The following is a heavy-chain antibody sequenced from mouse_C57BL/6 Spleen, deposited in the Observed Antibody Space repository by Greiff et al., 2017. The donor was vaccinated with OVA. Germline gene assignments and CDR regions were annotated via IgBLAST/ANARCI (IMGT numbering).Heavy chain of an antibody. D-gene: IGHD2-4*01. Sequence: VQLKESGAELVRPGASVKLSCTASGFNIKDYYMHWVKQRPEQGLEWIGRIDPEDGDTEYAPKFQGKATMTADTSSNTAYLQLSSLTSEDTAVYYCTTSKYDYDVDWFAYWGQGTLVTVSA. V-gene: IGHV14-1*01. CDR2: IDPEDGDT. CDR3: TTSKYDYDVDWFAY. CDR1: GFNIKDYY. J-gene: IGHJ3*01.